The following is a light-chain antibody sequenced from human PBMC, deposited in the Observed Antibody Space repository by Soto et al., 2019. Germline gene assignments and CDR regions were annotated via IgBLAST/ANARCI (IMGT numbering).Light chain of an antibody. CDR1: QSVSSSY. V-gene: IGKV3-20*01. CDR3: QQYGSSPRT. Sequence: ENVLTQSPGTLSLSPGERATLSCRASQSVSSSYLAWYQQKPGQAPRLLIYGASSRATGIPDRFSGSGSGTDFTLTINRLEPEDFAVYYCQQYGSSPRTFGQGTMVEIK. J-gene: IGKJ1*01. CDR2: GAS.